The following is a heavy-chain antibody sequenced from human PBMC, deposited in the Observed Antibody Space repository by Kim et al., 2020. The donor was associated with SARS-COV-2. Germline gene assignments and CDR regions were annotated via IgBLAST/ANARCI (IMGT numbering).Heavy chain of an antibody. V-gene: IGHV7-4-1*02. CDR2: INTNTGNP. D-gene: IGHD3-10*01. J-gene: IGHJ3*02. CDR1: GYTFTSYA. CDR3: ARVGYMGQGVITHTRWAFDI. Sequence: ASVKVSCKASGYTFTSYAMNWVRQAPGQGLEWMGWINTNTGNPTYAQGFTGRFVFSLDTSVSTAYLQISSLKAEDTAVYYCARVGYMGQGVITHTRWAFDIWGQGTMVTVSS.